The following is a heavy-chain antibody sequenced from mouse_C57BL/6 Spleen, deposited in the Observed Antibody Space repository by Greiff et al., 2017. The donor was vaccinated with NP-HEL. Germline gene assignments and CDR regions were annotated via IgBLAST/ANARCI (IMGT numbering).Heavy chain of an antibody. J-gene: IGHJ4*01. Sequence: VQLQESGAELARPGASVKLSCKASGYTFTSYGISWVKQRTGQGLEWIGEIYPRSGNTYYNEKFKGKATLTADKSSSTAYMELRSLSSEDSAVYFCARDYGSRDAMDYWGQGPSVTVSS. CDR3: ARDYGSRDAMDY. CDR2: IYPRSGNT. CDR1: GYTFTSYG. V-gene: IGHV1-81*01. D-gene: IGHD1-1*01.